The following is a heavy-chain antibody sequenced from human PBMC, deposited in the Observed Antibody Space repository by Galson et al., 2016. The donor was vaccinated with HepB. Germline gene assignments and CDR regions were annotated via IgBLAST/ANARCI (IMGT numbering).Heavy chain of an antibody. CDR2: IYYTGNT. V-gene: IGHV4-59*01. Sequence: SETLSLTCTVSGGSISTYYWSWIRQPPGKGLEWIGYIYYTGNTNYNPSLKSRVTISVDTSKNQFSLKLTSVTAADTAVYYCARGLLGGGATWGQGTLVTVSS. D-gene: IGHD3-16*01. J-gene: IGHJ5*02. CDR1: GGSISTYY. CDR3: ARGLLGGGAT.